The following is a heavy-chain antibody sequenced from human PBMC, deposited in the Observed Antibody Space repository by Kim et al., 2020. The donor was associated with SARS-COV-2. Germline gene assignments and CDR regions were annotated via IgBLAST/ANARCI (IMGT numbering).Heavy chain of an antibody. D-gene: IGHD6-6*01. Sequence: GGSLRLSCAASGFTFSDYYMSWIRQAPGKGLEWVSYISSSSSYTNYADSVKGRFTISRDNAKNSLYLQMNSLRAEDTAVYYCARVGGQLVYYFDYWGQGTLVTVSS. CDR2: ISSSSSYT. V-gene: IGHV3-11*05. CDR3: ARVGGQLVYYFDY. CDR1: GFTFSDYY. J-gene: IGHJ4*02.